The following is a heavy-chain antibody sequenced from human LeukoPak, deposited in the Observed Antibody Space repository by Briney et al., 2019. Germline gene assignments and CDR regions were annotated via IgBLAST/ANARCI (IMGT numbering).Heavy chain of an antibody. D-gene: IGHD3-10*01. V-gene: IGHV4-4*07. Sequence: SETLSLTCTVSRGSISSFYWSWIRQPAGKGLEWIGRIFTSGSTNYNPSLKNRVTMSVDTSKNQFSLKLSSVTAADTAVYYCARDRTPYYYGSGSYLYYHMDVWGKGTTVTISS. CDR2: IFTSGST. CDR1: RGSISSFY. J-gene: IGHJ6*03. CDR3: ARDRTPYYYGSGSYLYYHMDV.